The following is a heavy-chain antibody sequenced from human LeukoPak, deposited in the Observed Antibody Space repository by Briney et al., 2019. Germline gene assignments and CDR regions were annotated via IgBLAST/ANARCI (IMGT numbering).Heavy chain of an antibody. D-gene: IGHD6-19*01. CDR2: INHSGST. J-gene: IGHJ4*02. Sequence: SETLSLTCAVYGGSFSGYYWSWVRQPPGKGLEWIGEINHSGSTNYNPSLKSRVTMSVDTSKNQFSLKLSSVTAADTAVYYCARHSSDYYGPFDYWGQGTLVTVSS. CDR3: ARHSSDYYGPFDY. V-gene: IGHV4-34*01. CDR1: GGSFSGYY.